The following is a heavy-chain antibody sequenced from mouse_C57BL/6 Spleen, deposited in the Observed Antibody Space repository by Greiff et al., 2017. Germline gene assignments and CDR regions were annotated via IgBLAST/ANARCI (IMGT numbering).Heavy chain of an antibody. Sequence: EVQLQQSGPELVKPGASVKIPCKASGYTFTDYNMDWVKQSHGKSLEWIGDINPNNGGTIYNQKFKGKATLTVDKSSSTAYMELRSLTSEDTAVYYCARAGYYGSYWYFDVWGTGTTVTVPS. CDR2: INPNNGGT. J-gene: IGHJ1*03. D-gene: IGHD1-1*01. CDR1: GYTFTDYN. V-gene: IGHV1-18*01. CDR3: ARAGYYGSYWYFDV.